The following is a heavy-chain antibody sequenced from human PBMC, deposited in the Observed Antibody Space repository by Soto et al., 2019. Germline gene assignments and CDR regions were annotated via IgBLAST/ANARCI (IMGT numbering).Heavy chain of an antibody. V-gene: IGHV2-5*02. D-gene: IGHD3-10*01. CDR1: GFSLSTSGVG. Sequence: QITLKESGPTLVKPTQTLTLTCTFSGFSLSTSGVGVGWIRQPPGKALEWLALIYWEDDKRYSPSLKSRLTITKDTTKNQVVLTMTNMDPVDTATYCCAHRPPIWFGELLPNWFDPWGQGTLVTVSS. CDR3: AHRPPIWFGELLPNWFDP. J-gene: IGHJ5*02. CDR2: IYWEDDK.